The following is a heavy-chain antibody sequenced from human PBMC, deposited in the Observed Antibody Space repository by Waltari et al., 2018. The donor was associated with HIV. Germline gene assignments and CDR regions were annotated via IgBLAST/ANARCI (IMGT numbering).Heavy chain of an antibody. CDR1: GFTFSSYW. V-gene: IGHV3-74*01. Sequence: EVQLVESGGGLVQPGGSLRLSCAASGFTFSSYWMHWVRQAQGKGLGWVSRINSDGSSTSYADSVKGRFTISRDNAKNTLYLQMNSLRAEDTAVYYCARNLEVAAAGGGVDYWGQGTLVTVSS. J-gene: IGHJ4*02. CDR2: INSDGSST. D-gene: IGHD6-13*01. CDR3: ARNLEVAAAGGGVDY.